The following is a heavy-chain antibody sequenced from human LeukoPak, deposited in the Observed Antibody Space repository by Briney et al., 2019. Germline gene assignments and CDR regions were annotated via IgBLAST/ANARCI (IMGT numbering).Heavy chain of an antibody. Sequence: PGKSLRLSCAASGFTFSSYSMNWVRQAPGKGLEWVSSISSSSSYIYYADSVKGRFTISRDNAKNSLYLQMNSLRAEDTAVYYCARLGYQLQKRYYYGMDVWGQGTTVTVSS. CDR1: GFTFSSYS. J-gene: IGHJ6*02. D-gene: IGHD2-2*01. V-gene: IGHV3-21*01. CDR3: ARLGYQLQKRYYYGMDV. CDR2: ISSSSSYI.